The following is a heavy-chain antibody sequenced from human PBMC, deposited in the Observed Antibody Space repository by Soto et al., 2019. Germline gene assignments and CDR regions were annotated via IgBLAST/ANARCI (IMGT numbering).Heavy chain of an antibody. CDR1: GGSISSYY. V-gene: IGHV4-59*01. J-gene: IGHJ5*02. CDR2: IYYSGST. CDR3: ARGGSSSPRGWKSNWFDP. D-gene: IGHD6-6*01. Sequence: SETLSLTCTVSGGSISSYYWSWIRQPPGKGLEWIGYIYYSGSTNYNPSLKSRVTISVDTSKNQFSLKLSSVTAADTAVYYCARGGSSSPRGWKSNWFDPWGQGTLVTVSS.